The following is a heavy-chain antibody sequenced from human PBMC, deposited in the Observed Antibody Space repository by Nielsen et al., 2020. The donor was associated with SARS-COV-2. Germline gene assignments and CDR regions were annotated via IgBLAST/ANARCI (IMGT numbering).Heavy chain of an antibody. CDR1: GGTFSSYA. CDR2: IIPIFGTA. J-gene: IGHJ6*03. V-gene: IGHV1-69*13. Sequence: SVKVSCKASGGTFSSYAISWVRQAPGQGLEWMGGIIPIFGTANYAQKFQGRVTITADESTSTAYMELSSLRSEDTAVYYCARSDKGSYYYYYYHMDVWGKGTTVTVS. CDR3: ARSDKGSYYYYYYHMDV. D-gene: IGHD1-26*01.